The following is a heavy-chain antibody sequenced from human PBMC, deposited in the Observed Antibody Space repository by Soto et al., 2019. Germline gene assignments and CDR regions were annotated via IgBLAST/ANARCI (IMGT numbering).Heavy chain of an antibody. D-gene: IGHD2-15*01. CDR3: ARRGDCSGGSCYSGVYYYGMDV. CDR2: IYPGDSDT. CDR1: GYKVSTWHNFTSYW. V-gene: IGHV5-51*01. J-gene: IGHJ6*02. Sequence: GESLKISCMGSGYKVSTWHNFTSYWIAWVRQMPGEGLEWMGIIYPGDSDTRYSPSFQGQVTISADKSISTAYLQWSSLKASDTAMYYCARRGDCSGGSCYSGVYYYGMDVWGQGTTVTVSS.